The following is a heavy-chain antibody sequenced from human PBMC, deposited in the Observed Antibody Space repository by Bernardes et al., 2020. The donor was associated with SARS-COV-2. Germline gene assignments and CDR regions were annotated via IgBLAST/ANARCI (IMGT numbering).Heavy chain of an antibody. CDR1: GFTFSSYA. CDR2: ISGSGGSA. V-gene: IGHV3-23*01. D-gene: IGHD6-13*01. Sequence: GGSLRLSCAASGFTFSSYAMTYIRQAPGEGLEWVSAISGSGGSANYADSVKGRFTISRDNSKNTLYLQMNSLRAEDTAVYYCAKMVGIAAAGHTTVDYWGQGTLVTVSS. J-gene: IGHJ4*02. CDR3: AKMVGIAAAGHTTVDY.